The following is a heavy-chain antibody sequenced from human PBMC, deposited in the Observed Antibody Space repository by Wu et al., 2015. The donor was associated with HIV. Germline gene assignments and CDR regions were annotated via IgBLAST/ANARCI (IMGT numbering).Heavy chain of an antibody. Sequence: ASVKVSCKASGYTFTSYYMHWVRQAPGQGLEWMGIINPSGGSTSYAQKFQGRVTMTRDTSISTAYMELSRLRSDDTAVYYCAREGGSGGSCPLDYWGQGTLVTVSS. J-gene: IGHJ4*02. CDR2: INPSGGST. CDR1: GYTFTSYY. D-gene: IGHD2-15*01. V-gene: IGHV1-46*01. CDR3: AREGGSGGSCPLDY.